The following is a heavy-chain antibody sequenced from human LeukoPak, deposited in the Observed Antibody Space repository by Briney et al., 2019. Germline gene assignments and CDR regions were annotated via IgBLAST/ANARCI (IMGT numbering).Heavy chain of an antibody. D-gene: IGHD1-1*01. Sequence: GGSLRLSCAASGFAFNTYWMSWVRQAPGKGLEWVANIGQDGTEKHHVNSVRGRFTISRDNAKNSVFLQMNSLRAEDTAVYYCARDRDGKDYWGQGTLVTVSS. CDR3: ARDRDGKDY. V-gene: IGHV3-7*03. CDR1: GFAFNTYW. CDR2: IGQDGTEK. J-gene: IGHJ4*02.